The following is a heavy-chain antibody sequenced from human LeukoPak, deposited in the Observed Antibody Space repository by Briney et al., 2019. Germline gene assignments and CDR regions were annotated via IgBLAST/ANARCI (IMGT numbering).Heavy chain of an antibody. V-gene: IGHV3-23*01. CDR1: EFAFSSYA. D-gene: IGHD3-3*01. J-gene: IGHJ4*02. CDR3: SKDRYGGTIFGGVIN. Sequence: GGSLRLSCAASEFAFSSYAMSWVRQAPGKGLEWVSAIGGSGASTYYADSVKGRFTISRDNSKNTLYLQMNSLRAEDTAVYYWSKDRYGGTIFGGVINWGPGTLVTVSS. CDR2: IGGSGAST.